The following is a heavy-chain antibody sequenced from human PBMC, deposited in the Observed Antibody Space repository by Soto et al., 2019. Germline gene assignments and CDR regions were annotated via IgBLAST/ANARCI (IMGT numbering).Heavy chain of an antibody. Sequence: PSETLSLTCAVSISSINSRFYWGWIRQPPGKGLEWIASIYHRGSTHYNPAVTSRATFSVDPSNNQFSLRLSSVTAADTAVYYCARNTSGRHFDYWGQGTQVTVTA. CDR3: ARNTSGRHFDY. CDR1: ISSINSRFY. J-gene: IGHJ4*02. CDR2: IYHRGST. D-gene: IGHD6-19*01. V-gene: IGHV4-38-2*01.